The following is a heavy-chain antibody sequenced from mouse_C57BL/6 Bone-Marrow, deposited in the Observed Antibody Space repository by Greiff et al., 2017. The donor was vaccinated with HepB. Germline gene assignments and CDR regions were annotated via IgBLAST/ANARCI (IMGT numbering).Heavy chain of an antibody. D-gene: IGHD2-4*01. CDR2: IYPGDGDT. J-gene: IGHJ4*01. CDR1: GYAFSSSW. V-gene: IGHV1-82*01. CDR3: ANYDYGYYAMDY. Sequence: QVQLQQSGPELVKPGASVKISCKASGYAFSSSWMNWVKQRPGNGLEWIGRIYPGDGDTNYNGKFKGKATLTAAKSSSTAYMQLSSLTSEDSAVYFCANYDYGYYAMDYWGQGTSVTVSS.